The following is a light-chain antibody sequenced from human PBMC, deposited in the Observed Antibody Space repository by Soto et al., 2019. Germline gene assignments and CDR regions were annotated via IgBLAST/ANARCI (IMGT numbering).Light chain of an antibody. V-gene: IGKV1-39*01. CDR2: AAS. Sequence: DIQMTQSPSSLSASVGDRVTITCRASQSISRYLNWYQQKPGKAPKLLIYAASNLHSGVPSSFSGSGFGTDFTLTISSLQSEDFATYYCQPSYTAPPTFGQGTKVEIK. J-gene: IGKJ1*01. CDR3: QPSYTAPPT. CDR1: QSISRY.